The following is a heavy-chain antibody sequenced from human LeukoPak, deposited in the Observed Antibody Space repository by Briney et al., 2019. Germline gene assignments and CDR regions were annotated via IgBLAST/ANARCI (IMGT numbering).Heavy chain of an antibody. Sequence: PGGSLRLSCAASGFSFSSYARHWVRQAPGKGLEWVTLISFDGNEKYYADSVKGRFTISRDNSKNTLNLQMNSLRAEDAAVYYCAKARGYSGYDYFDYWGQGTLVTVSS. J-gene: IGHJ4*02. D-gene: IGHD5-12*01. CDR2: ISFDGNEK. V-gene: IGHV3-30*18. CDR1: GFSFSSYA. CDR3: AKARGYSGYDYFDY.